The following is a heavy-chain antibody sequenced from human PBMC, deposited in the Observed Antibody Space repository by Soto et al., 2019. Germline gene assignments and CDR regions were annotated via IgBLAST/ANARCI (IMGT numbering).Heavy chain of an antibody. CDR3: ARGGGVGVAGSAAFDM. Sequence: QLHLVQSGAVVKKPGASVTVSCSASGYPVTAYYMHWVRQAPGRGLEWMGGINPDTGAAKYTQTFQGRVPMTRDTSTSTFFMELSGLTSEDTAVFYWARGGGVGVAGSAAFDMWGQGTLVTVSS. CDR1: GYPVTAYY. CDR2: INPDTGAA. J-gene: IGHJ3*02. D-gene: IGHD3-3*01. V-gene: IGHV1-2*02.